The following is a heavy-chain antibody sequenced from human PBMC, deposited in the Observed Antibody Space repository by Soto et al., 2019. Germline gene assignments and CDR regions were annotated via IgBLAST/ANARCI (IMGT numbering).Heavy chain of an antibody. CDR1: GGTFSSYA. V-gene: IGHV1-69*13. D-gene: IGHD1-1*01. Sequence: VASVKVSCKASGGTFSSYAISWVRQAPGQGLEWMGGIIPIFGTANYAQKFQGRVTITADESTSTAYMELSSLRSEDTAVYYCARGYDAYFDYWGQGTLVTVSS. J-gene: IGHJ4*02. CDR2: IIPIFGTA. CDR3: ARGYDAYFDY.